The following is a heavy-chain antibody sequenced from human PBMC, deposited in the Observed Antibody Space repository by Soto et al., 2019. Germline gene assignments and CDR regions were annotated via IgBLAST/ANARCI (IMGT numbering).Heavy chain of an antibody. D-gene: IGHD3-10*01. CDR3: ARDDEYSGNGMDV. CDR2: ILNDGSNR. Sequence: QVQLVESGGGVVQPGRSLRLSCAASGFTFSNYGMHWVRQAPGKGLEWVAVILNDGSNRYHADSVKDRFTISGDNSKNRLYLQMNSLRAEDTVVYYCARDDEYSGNGMDVWGQGTTVTVS. V-gene: IGHV3-33*01. J-gene: IGHJ6*02. CDR1: GFTFSNYG.